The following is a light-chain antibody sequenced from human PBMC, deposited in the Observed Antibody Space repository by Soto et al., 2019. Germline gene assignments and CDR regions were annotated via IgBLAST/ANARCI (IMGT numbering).Light chain of an antibody. V-gene: IGLV1-36*01. CDR3: AIWDDSVDGWV. CDR2: YDD. Sequence: QSVLTQPPSVSEAPGQRVTISCSGSNVGNKAVNWYQQLPGKAPKLLLYYDDMLSSGVSDRFSGSKSGTSASLAISGLRNDDDGDYYCAIWDDSVDGWVFGGGTKLTVL. CDR1: NVGNKA. J-gene: IGLJ3*02.